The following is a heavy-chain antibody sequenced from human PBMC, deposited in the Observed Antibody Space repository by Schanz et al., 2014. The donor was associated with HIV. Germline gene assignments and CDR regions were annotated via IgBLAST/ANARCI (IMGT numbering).Heavy chain of an antibody. CDR3: AKCPTMVRGTGMDV. J-gene: IGHJ6*02. D-gene: IGHD3-10*01. CDR2: ISSGGTMV. V-gene: IGHV3-11*01. CDR1: GFTFSDHY. Sequence: VQVLESGGGLVQPGGSLRLSCAASGFTFSDHYMSWIREAPGKGLEWISKISSGGTMVYYADSVKGRFTISRDNSKNTLYLQMNSLRAEDTAVYYCAKCPTMVRGTGMDVWGQGTTVTVSS.